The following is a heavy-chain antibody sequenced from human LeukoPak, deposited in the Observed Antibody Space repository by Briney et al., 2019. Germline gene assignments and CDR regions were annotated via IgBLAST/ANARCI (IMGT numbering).Heavy chain of an antibody. CDR1: GFTFSAYG. CDR2: IRYDGSNK. D-gene: IGHD4-17*01. V-gene: IGHV3-30*02. J-gene: IGHJ4*02. Sequence: GGSLRLSCAASGFTFSAYGMHWVRQAQGKVPEWVAFIRYDGSNKYYADSLKGRFTISRDNSKNTLYLQMNSLTAEDTAVYYCAKRMGPMVTTGDRPLDYWGQGTLVTVSS. CDR3: AKRMGPMVTTGDRPLDY.